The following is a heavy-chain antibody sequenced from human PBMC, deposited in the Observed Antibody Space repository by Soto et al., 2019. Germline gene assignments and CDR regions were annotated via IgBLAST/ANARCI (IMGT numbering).Heavy chain of an antibody. V-gene: IGHV4-59*08. CDR2: IYYSGST. CDR3: ARGSLYDWLLTDY. J-gene: IGHJ4*02. CDR1: GGSIISYY. D-gene: IGHD3-9*01. Sequence: SVPMSVTCTVAGGSIISYYWSWIRKPPGKGLEWIGYIYYSGSTNYNPSLKSRVTISVDTSKNQFSLKLSSVTAADTAVYYCARGSLYDWLLTDYWGQGTLVTVSS.